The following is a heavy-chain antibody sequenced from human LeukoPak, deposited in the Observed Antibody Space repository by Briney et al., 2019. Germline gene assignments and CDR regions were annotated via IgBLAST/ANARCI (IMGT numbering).Heavy chain of an antibody. J-gene: IGHJ4*02. CDR2: INHSGST. D-gene: IGHD6-13*01. Sequence: PSETLSLTCAVYGGSFSGYYWSWIRQPPGKGLEWIGEINHSGSTNYNPSLKSRVTISVDTSKNQFSLKLSSVTAADTAVYYCARETSGYPTDYWGQGTLVTVSS. V-gene: IGHV4-34*01. CDR1: GGSFSGYY. CDR3: ARETSGYPTDY.